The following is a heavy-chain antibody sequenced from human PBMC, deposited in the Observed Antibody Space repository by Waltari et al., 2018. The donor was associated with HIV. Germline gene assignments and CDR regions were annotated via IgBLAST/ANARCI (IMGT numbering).Heavy chain of an antibody. J-gene: IGHJ3*02. Sequence: EVQLVQSGAEVKKPGESLKISCKGSRYSFTSYWIGWVRQMPGKGLEWMGIIFPGDSDHRYSPSFQGQFTISADKSITTAYLQWSSLKASDTAIYYCARRPYYDIFTGMMGENGFDIWGQGTMVTVSS. CDR2: IFPGDSDH. CDR1: RYSFTSYW. CDR3: ARRPYYDIFTGMMGENGFDI. V-gene: IGHV5-51*01. D-gene: IGHD3-9*01.